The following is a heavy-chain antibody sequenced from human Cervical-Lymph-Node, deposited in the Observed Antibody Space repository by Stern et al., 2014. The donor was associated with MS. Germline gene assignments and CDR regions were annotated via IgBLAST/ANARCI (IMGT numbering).Heavy chain of an antibody. Sequence: QVQLQESGPGLVKPSETLSLTCTVSGGSISSSSYYWGWIRQPPGKGLEWIGSIYNSGSTYYNPALKSRVTLSVDTANNPFFLNRTSVTAADTAVYYCARQAVAGRVYRFDPWGQGTLVTVSS. CDR2: IYNSGST. CDR1: GGSISSSSYY. D-gene: IGHD6-19*01. J-gene: IGHJ5*02. V-gene: IGHV4-39*01. CDR3: ARQAVAGRVYRFDP.